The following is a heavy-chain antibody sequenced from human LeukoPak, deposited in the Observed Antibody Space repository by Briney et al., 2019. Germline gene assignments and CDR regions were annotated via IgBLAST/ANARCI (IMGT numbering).Heavy chain of an antibody. D-gene: IGHD2-15*01. CDR3: ARDSGGGLLFDY. CDR1: GVSISRGGYY. Sequence: PSETLSLTCTVSGVSISRGGYYWSWIRQHPGKGLEWIGYIYYSGSTYYNPSLKSRVTISVDTSKNQFSLKLSSVTAADTAVYYCARDSGGGLLFDYWGQGTLVTVSS. J-gene: IGHJ4*02. V-gene: IGHV4-31*03. CDR2: IYYSGST.